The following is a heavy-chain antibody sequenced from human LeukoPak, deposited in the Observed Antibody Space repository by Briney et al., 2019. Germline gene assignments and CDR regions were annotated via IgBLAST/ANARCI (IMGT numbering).Heavy chain of an antibody. CDR1: GYTFTSYG. CDR2: ISPYNGNT. CDR3: ARASGSYWWFDS. Sequence: GASVKVSCKASGYTFTSYGISWVRQAPGQGLEWMGWISPYNGNTHYAQKLQGRVTMTTDTSTSAAYIELRSLRSDDTAVYYCARASGSYWWFDSWGQGTLVTVSS. D-gene: IGHD1-26*01. J-gene: IGHJ5*01. V-gene: IGHV1-18*01.